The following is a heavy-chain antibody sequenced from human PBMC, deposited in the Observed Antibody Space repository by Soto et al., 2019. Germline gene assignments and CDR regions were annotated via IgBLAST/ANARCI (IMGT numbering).Heavy chain of an antibody. CDR1: GFTFTSSA. D-gene: IGHD3-10*01. Sequence: ASVKVSCKASGFTFTSSAVQWVRQARGQRLEWIGWIVVGSGNTNYAQKFQERVTITRDMSTSTAYMELSSLRSEDTAVYYCAAAGSGSYYYYYYGMDVWGQGTTVTVSS. CDR2: IVVGSGNT. J-gene: IGHJ6*02. CDR3: AAAGSGSYYYYYYGMDV. V-gene: IGHV1-58*01.